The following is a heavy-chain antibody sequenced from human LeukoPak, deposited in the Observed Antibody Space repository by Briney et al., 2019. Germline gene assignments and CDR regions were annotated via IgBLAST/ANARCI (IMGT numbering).Heavy chain of an antibody. J-gene: IGHJ4*02. CDR1: GFTFSSYA. Sequence: GGSLRLSCAASGFTFSSYAMSWVRQAPGKGLEWVSAISGSGGSTYYADSVRGRFTISRDHSKNTLYLQMNSLRAEDTAVYYCESTCMTSVTTPPYWGQGTLVTVSS. V-gene: IGHV3-23*01. D-gene: IGHD4-17*01. CDR3: ESTCMTSVTTPPY. CDR2: ISGSGGST.